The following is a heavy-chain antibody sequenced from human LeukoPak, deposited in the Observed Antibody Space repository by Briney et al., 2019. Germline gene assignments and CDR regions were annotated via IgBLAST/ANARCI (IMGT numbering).Heavy chain of an antibody. J-gene: IGHJ3*02. CDR2: IYYSGST. V-gene: IGHV4-59*08. CDR3: ARHDSSSSYDAFDI. D-gene: IGHD6-13*01. CDR1: GGSISSYY. Sequence: SETLSLTCTVSGGSISSYYWSWIRQPPGKGLEWIGYIYYSGSTNYNPSLKSRVTISVDTSKNQFSLKLSSVTAADTAVCYCARHDSSSSYDAFDIWGQGTMVTVSS.